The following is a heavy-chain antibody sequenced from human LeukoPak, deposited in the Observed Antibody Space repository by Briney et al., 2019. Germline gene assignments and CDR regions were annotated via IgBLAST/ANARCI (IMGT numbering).Heavy chain of an antibody. J-gene: IGHJ5*02. CDR3: ALVGVNNWFDP. V-gene: IGHV1-69*05. Sequence: SVKVSCKASGGTFSSYAISWVRQAPGQGLEWMGRIIPIFGTANYAQKFQGRVTITTDESTSTTYMELSSLRSEDTAVYYCALVGVNNWFDPWGQGTLVTVSS. D-gene: IGHD2-15*01. CDR1: GGTFSSYA. CDR2: IIPIFGTA.